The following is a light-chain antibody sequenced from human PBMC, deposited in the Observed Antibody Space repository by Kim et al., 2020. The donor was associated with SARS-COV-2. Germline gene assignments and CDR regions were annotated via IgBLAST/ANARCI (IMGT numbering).Light chain of an antibody. V-gene: IGLV2-14*01. J-gene: IGLJ3*02. CDR3: TSCTISSTWV. CDR2: GVR. CDR1: ANDSDAYDY. Sequence: GQALTISCTRTANDSDAYDYVSGCHQHPGRSPELLISGVRKRPSGVSNRFSGSKSGSTASLTISGLQAEDEADYYCTSCTISSTWVFGRGTQLTVL.